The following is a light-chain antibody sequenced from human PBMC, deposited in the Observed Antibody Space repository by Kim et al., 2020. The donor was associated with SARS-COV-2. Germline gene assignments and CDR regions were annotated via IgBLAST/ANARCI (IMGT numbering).Light chain of an antibody. CDR3: TSYAGDNNYVL. Sequence: QSVTISCTEASSDVGGYSYVSCYQPHPGKAPKLMIYEVSKRPSGVPDRFSGSKSGNAASLTVSGLQAEDEADYYCTSYAGDNNYVLFGGGTQLTVL. CDR1: SSDVGGYSY. CDR2: EVS. V-gene: IGLV2-8*01. J-gene: IGLJ2*01.